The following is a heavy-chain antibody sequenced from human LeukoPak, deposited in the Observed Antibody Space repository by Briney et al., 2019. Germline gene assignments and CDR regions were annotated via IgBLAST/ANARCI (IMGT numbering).Heavy chain of an antibody. Sequence: SETLSLTCTVSGGSITSDNYYWRWIRQPAGKGLEWIGRIYTRWSTNYNPSRKSRVTISADTSKHQFSLKLSSVTAADTAVYYCARGGVVITKFDYWGQGTLVTVSS. D-gene: IGHD3-22*01. CDR2: IYTRWST. CDR3: ARGGVVITKFDY. CDR1: GGSITSDNYY. V-gene: IGHV4-61*02. J-gene: IGHJ4*02.